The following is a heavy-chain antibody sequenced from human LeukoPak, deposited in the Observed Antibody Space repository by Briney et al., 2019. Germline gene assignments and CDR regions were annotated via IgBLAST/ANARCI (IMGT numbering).Heavy chain of an antibody. V-gene: IGHV1-69*05. CDR1: GGTFSSYA. J-gene: IGHJ5*02. D-gene: IGHD1-26*01. Sequence: SVKVSCKASGGTFSSYAISWVRQAPGQGLEWMGGIIPIFGTANYAQKLQGRVTMTTDTSTSTAYMELRSLRSDDTAVYYCARDTKRSRARWENLGFDPWGQGTLVTVSS. CDR2: IIPIFGTA. CDR3: ARDTKRSRARWENLGFDP.